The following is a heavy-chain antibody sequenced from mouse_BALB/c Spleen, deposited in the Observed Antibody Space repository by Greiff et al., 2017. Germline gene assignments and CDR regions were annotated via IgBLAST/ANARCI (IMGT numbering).Heavy chain of an antibody. CDR3: ATMITYYFDY. D-gene: IGHD2-4*01. CDR2: ISSGGSYT. Sequence: EVKLMESGGDLVKPGGSLKLSCAASGFTFSSYGMSWVRQTPDKRLEWVATISSGGSYTYYPDSVKGRFTISRDNAKNTLYLQMSSLKSEDTAMYYCATMITYYFDYWGQGTTLTVSS. J-gene: IGHJ2*01. V-gene: IGHV5-6*01. CDR1: GFTFSSYG.